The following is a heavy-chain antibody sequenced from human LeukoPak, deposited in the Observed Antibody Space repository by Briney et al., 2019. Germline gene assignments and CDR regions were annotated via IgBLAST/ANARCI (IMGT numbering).Heavy chain of an antibody. CDR2: ISRTGDSI. D-gene: IGHD2-2*01. V-gene: IGHV3-21*01. Sequence: PGGSLRLSCATSGFTFSGYSMNWFRQAPGKGLEWAAAISRTGDSITYADSVRGRFTISRDNAKDSLYLQMNSLRAEDTAVYFCARENNRECSTSSCPRDYWGQGTLVTVSS. CDR1: GFTFSGYS. J-gene: IGHJ4*02. CDR3: ARENNRECSTSSCPRDY.